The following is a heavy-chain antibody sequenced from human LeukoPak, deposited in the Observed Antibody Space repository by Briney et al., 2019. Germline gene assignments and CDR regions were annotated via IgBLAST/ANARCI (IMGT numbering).Heavy chain of an antibody. CDR1: GFTFSSYE. V-gene: IGHV3-48*03. CDR2: ISSSGSTI. Sequence: GGSLRLSCAASGFTFSSYEMNWVRQAPGKGLEWVSYISSSGSTIYYADSVKGRFTISRDNAKNSLYLQMNSLRGEDTAVYYCASASEDAGGLDFWGQGTLVTVSS. CDR3: ASASEDAGGLDF. D-gene: IGHD6-13*01. J-gene: IGHJ4*02.